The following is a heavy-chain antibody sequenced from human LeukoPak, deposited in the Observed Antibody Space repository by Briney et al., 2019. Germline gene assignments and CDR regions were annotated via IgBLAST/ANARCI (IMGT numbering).Heavy chain of an antibody. Sequence: PSETLSLTCTVSGGSISSGGYYWSWVRQHPRKGLEWIGYIYYSGSTYYNPSLKSRVTISVDTSKNQFSLKLSSVTAADTAVYYCARDRVVVAAPYYYGMDVWGKGTTVTVSS. D-gene: IGHD2-15*01. J-gene: IGHJ6*04. CDR3: ARDRVVVAAPYYYGMDV. V-gene: IGHV4-31*03. CDR2: IYYSGST. CDR1: GGSISSGGYY.